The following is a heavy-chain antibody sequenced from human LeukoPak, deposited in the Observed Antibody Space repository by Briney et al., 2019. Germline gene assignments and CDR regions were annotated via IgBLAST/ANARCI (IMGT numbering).Heavy chain of an antibody. Sequence: ASVKVSCKASGYTFTSYDINWVRQATGQGLEWMGWMNPNSGNTGYAQKFQGRVTMTRNTSISTAYMELSSLRSEDTAVYYCATGAPYYYDGSGYWNWGQGTLVSVSS. V-gene: IGHV1-8*01. D-gene: IGHD3-22*01. CDR1: GYTFTSYD. CDR2: MNPNSGNT. J-gene: IGHJ4*02. CDR3: ATGAPYYYDGSGYWN.